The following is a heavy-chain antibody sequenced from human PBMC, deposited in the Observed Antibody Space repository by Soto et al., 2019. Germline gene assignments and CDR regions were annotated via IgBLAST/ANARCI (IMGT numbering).Heavy chain of an antibody. Sequence: EVQLLESGGGLVQQGGPLRLSCAASGFRLSDSAVSWVRQAPGRGLEWVSGLTVTGDRAFYSDSVKGRFTISRDISKSTLYLQMNSLRAEDTAVYYCAKNGCSYPACYPYYYYVDVWGRGTTVTVSS. D-gene: IGHD2-15*01. CDR3: AKNGCSYPACYPYYYYVDV. CDR1: GFRLSDSA. V-gene: IGHV3-23*01. J-gene: IGHJ6*03. CDR2: LTVTGDRA.